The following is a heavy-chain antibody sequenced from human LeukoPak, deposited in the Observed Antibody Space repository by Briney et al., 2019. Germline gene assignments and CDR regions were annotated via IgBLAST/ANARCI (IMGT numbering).Heavy chain of an antibody. Sequence: PSETLSLTCTVSGGSVSSHYWNWIRQPAGKGLEWIGRIYNGGSTNYNPSLESRVTISLDRSKNQFSLKLTSVTAADTAVYCCANSISMDFQCWGQGTLVTVSS. CDR1: GGSVSSHY. CDR3: ANSISMDFQC. J-gene: IGHJ4*02. D-gene: IGHD2/OR15-2a*01. CDR2: IYNGGST. V-gene: IGHV4-4*07.